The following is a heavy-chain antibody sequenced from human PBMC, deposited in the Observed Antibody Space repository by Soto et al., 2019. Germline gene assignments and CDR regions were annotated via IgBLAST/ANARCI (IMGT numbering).Heavy chain of an antibody. V-gene: IGHV4-61*01. J-gene: IGHJ6*02. CDR3: ARRIAAARVGMDV. CDR1: GGSISSSYY. D-gene: IGHD6-13*01. CDR2: IYYSGST. Sequence: PSETLSLTCTVSGGSISSSYYWSWIRQPPGKGLEWIGYIYYSGSTNYNPSLKSRVTISVDTSKNQFSLRLSSVTAADTAVYYCARRIAAARVGMDVWGQGTTVTVSS.